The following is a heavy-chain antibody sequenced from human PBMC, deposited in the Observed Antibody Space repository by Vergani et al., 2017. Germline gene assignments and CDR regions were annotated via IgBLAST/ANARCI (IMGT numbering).Heavy chain of an antibody. J-gene: IGHJ3*02. CDR1: GFTFSSYA. D-gene: IGHD7-27*01. V-gene: IGHV3-23*01. CDR3: ANKKTNWRWEDALDI. Sequence: EVQLLESGGGLVQPGGSLRLSCAASGFTFSSYAMSWVRQAPGRGLEWVSAISGSGGSTYYADSVKGRFTISRDNSKNTLYLQMNSLRAEDTAVYYCANKKTNWRWEDALDIWGQGTMVTVSS. CDR2: ISGSGGST.